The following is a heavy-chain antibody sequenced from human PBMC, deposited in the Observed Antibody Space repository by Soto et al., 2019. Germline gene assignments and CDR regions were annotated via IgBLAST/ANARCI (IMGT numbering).Heavy chain of an antibody. CDR2: INADNGDT. CDR3: SRAPRCEN. CDR1: GFVFTNYT. D-gene: IGHD2-21*01. Sequence: QVQLVQSGAEVKKPGASVQVSCKASGFVFTNYTIHWVRQAPGQGLEWMGWINADNGDTKYSQKFQDRVAQTRDTAASTADVELRSLRSEGTALYYCSRAPRCENWGQGTLVTVSS. V-gene: IGHV1-3*01. J-gene: IGHJ1*01.